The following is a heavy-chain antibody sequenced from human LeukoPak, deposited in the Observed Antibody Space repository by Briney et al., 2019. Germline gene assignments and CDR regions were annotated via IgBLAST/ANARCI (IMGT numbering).Heavy chain of an antibody. CDR2: INPSDGAT. CDR1: GYTFTSNY. CDR3: ARDISSRGIFSDHADDGFDI. J-gene: IGHJ3*02. V-gene: IGHV1-46*01. D-gene: IGHD3-3*01. Sequence: ASVKVSCKASGYTFTSNYLHWVRQAPGQGLEWMGIINPSDGATSYAQKFQGRVTMTRDTSASTAYMELSSLRSEDTAVYYCARDISSRGIFSDHADDGFDIWGQGTMVTVSS.